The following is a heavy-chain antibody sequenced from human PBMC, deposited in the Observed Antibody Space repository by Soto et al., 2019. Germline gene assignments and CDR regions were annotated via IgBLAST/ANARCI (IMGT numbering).Heavy chain of an antibody. CDR2: IYHSVST. Sequence: AETLSLTCAVSGGSISSSNWWSWVRQPPGKGLELIGEIYHSVSTNYNPSLKSRVTISVDKSKNQFSLKLSSVTAADTAVYYCARSSRADNWFDHWGKGTLVTVYS. D-gene: IGHD3-10*01. J-gene: IGHJ5*02. V-gene: IGHV4-4*02. CDR3: ARSSRADNWFDH. CDR1: GGSISSSNW.